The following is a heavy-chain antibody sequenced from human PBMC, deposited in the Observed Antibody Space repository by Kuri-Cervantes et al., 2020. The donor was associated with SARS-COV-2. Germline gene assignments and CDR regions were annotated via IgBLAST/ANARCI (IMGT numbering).Heavy chain of an antibody. V-gene: IGHV1-69*05. Sequence: SVNVSCKASGGTFSSYAISWVRQAPGQGLEWMGGIIPIFGTANYAQKFQGRVTITTDESTSTAYMELSSLRSEDTAVYYCARGGVGANQDCSFDYWGQGTLVTVSS. J-gene: IGHJ4*02. D-gene: IGHD1-26*01. CDR3: ARGGVGANQDCSFDY. CDR1: GGTFSSYA. CDR2: IIPIFGTA.